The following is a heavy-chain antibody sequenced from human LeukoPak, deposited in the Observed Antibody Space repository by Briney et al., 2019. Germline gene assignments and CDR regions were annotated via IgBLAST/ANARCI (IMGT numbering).Heavy chain of an antibody. D-gene: IGHD1-1*01. Sequence: PGGSLRLSCAASGFTFSNYAMTWVRQAPGKGLEWVSAMSDSGDKTYNAVSVRGRFTISRDNSKNTLYLQMKSLRAEDTAIYYCGKDWKVESWGQGTLVTVSS. V-gene: IGHV3-23*01. CDR1: GFTFSNYA. CDR3: GKDWKVES. CDR2: MSDSGDKT. J-gene: IGHJ4*02.